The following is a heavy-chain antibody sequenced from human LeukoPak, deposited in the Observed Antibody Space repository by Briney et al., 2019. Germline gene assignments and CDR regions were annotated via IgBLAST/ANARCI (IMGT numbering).Heavy chain of an antibody. D-gene: IGHD3-22*01. CDR1: GFTFSTYS. J-gene: IGHJ4*02. Sequence: GSLRLSCAASGFTFSTYSMNWVRQAPGKGLEWVSSISSSSSYIYYADSLKGRFTISRNNAKNSLYLQMNSLRAEDTAVYYCASSTYDSSGYYGWGQGTLVTVSS. V-gene: IGHV3-21*06. CDR3: ASSTYDSSGYYG. CDR2: ISSSSSYI.